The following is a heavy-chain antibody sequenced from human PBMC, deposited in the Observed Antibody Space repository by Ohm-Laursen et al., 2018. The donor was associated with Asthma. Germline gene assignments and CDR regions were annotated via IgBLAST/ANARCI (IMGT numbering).Heavy chain of an antibody. D-gene: IGHD2-15*01. CDR1: GFTFSSYA. CDR2: ISYDGSNK. Sequence: SLRLSCTASGFTFSSYAMHWVRQAPGKGLEWVAVISYDGSNKYYADSVKGRFTISRDNAKNSLYLQMNSLRAEDTAVYYCARRMSDYYYYGMDVWGQGTTVTVSS. V-gene: IGHV3-30-3*01. J-gene: IGHJ6*02. CDR3: ARRMSDYYYYGMDV.